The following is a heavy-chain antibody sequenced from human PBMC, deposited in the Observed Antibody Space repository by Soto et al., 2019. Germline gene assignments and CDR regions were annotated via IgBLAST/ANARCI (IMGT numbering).Heavy chain of an antibody. J-gene: IGHJ6*02. CDR3: ARVGIAAAGTKNYYYYYGMDV. D-gene: IGHD6-13*01. Sequence: SETLSLTCTVSGGSISSYYWSWIRQPAGKGLEWIGRIYTSGSTNYNPSLKSRVTMSVDTSKNQFSLRLSSVTAADTAVYYCARVGIAAAGTKNYYYYYGMDVWDQGTTVTVSS. CDR2: IYTSGST. V-gene: IGHV4-4*07. CDR1: GGSISSYY.